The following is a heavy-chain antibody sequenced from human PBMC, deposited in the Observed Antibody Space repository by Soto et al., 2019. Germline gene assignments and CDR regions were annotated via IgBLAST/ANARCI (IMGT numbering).Heavy chain of an antibody. CDR1: GFTFSTSE. V-gene: IGHV3-48*03. J-gene: IGHJ4*02. Sequence: GGSLRLSCAASGFTFSTSEMSWVRQAPGKGLEWISHISSSGGTTYYADSVKGRFTISRDNANHSLFLQMNGLRVADTAVYYCARWEVVTGLDYWGQGTLVTVYS. CDR2: ISSSGGTT. D-gene: IGHD3-22*01. CDR3: ARWEVVTGLDY.